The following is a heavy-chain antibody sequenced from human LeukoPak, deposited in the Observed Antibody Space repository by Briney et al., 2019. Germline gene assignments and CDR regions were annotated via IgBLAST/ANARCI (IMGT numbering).Heavy chain of an antibody. J-gene: IGHJ4*02. CDR2: ISYDGSNK. D-gene: IGHD3-22*01. CDR3: GGDSSGYYYEDY. Sequence: GGTLTLSCAASGFTISSYAMHWVRRAPGKGLEWVAVISYDGSNKYYADSVKGRFTISRDNSKNTLYLQMNSLRAEDTAVYYCGGDSSGYYYEDYWGQGTLVTVSS. CDR1: GFTISSYA. V-gene: IGHV3-30-3*01.